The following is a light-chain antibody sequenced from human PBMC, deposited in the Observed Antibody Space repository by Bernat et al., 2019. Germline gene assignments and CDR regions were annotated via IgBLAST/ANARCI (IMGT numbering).Light chain of an antibody. CDR3: ASWDSSLKGYV. CDR2: SNN. CDR1: SSNIGSDT. V-gene: IGLV1-44*01. Sequence: QFVLTQPPSVSAAPGQRVTISCSGSSSNIGSDTVNWYQQVPGTAPKLLIYSNNLRPSGVPDRFSGSKSGTSASLAIGGLQYEDEADYYCASWDSSLKGYVFGTGTKVTV. J-gene: IGLJ1*01.